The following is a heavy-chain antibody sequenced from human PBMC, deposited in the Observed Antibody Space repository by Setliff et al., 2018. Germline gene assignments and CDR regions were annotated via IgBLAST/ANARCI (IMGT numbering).Heavy chain of an antibody. Sequence: PSETLSLTCTVSGGSISSGSYYWSWIRQPAGKGLEWIGRIYSSGSTDYNRSLKSRLTISVDTSKNQFSLRLSSVTAADTAIYYCRFWSGYYKNDYWGQGTLVTVSS. D-gene: IGHD3-3*01. V-gene: IGHV4-61*02. CDR3: RFWSGYYKNDY. CDR1: GGSISSGSYY. J-gene: IGHJ4*02. CDR2: IYSSGST.